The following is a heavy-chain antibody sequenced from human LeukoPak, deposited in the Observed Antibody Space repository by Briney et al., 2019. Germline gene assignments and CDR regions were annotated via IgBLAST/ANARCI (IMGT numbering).Heavy chain of an antibody. CDR2: IYYSGST. V-gene: IGHV4-30-4*01. J-gene: IGHJ4*02. CDR3: AGNDVVTASFDY. Sequence: PSETLSLTCTVSGGSISSGDYYWSWIRQPPGKGLGWIGYIYYSGSTYYNPSLKSRGTISVDTSKNQFSLKLSSVTAADTAVYYCAGNDVVTASFDYWGQGTLVTVSS. D-gene: IGHD2-21*02. CDR1: GGSISSGDYY.